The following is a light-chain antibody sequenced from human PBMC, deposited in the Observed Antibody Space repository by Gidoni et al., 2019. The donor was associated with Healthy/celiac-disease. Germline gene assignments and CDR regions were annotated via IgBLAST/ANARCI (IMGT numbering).Light chain of an antibody. V-gene: IGKV1-5*03. CDR2: KAS. CDR1: QSISSW. J-gene: IGKJ1*01. CDR3: QQNYSYPWT. Sequence: IQMTQSPSTLSASVGDRVTITCRASQSISSWLAWYQQKPGKAPKLLVYKASSLESGVPSRYSGSGSGTEFTLTSRSLQPDDFETYYCQQNYSYPWTFGQGTKVEIK.